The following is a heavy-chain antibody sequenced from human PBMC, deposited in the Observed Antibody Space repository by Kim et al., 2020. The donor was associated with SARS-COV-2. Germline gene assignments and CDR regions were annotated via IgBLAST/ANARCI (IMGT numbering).Heavy chain of an antibody. CDR2: ISSSSSYI. Sequence: GGSLRLSCAASGFTFSSYSMNWVRQAPGKGLEWFSSISSSSSYIYYADSVKGRFTISRDNAKNSLCLQMHSLRAEDTAVYYCARDVVAAFGYRNAFFDYWGQGTLVTVSS. V-gene: IGHV3-21*01. CDR3: ARDVVAAFGYRNAFFDY. CDR1: GFTFSSYS. D-gene: IGHD2-15*01. J-gene: IGHJ4*02.